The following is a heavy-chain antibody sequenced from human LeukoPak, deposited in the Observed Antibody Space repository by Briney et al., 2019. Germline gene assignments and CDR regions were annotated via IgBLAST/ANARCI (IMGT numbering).Heavy chain of an antibody. CDR2: IYNGGST. CDR3: AKDRSSGWYWFHY. CDR1: GGSISSYY. V-gene: IGHV4-59*01. J-gene: IGHJ4*02. Sequence: KSSETLPLTCTVSGGSISSYYWSWIRQPPGKGLEWIGQIYNGGSTNYNPSLKSRVTISVDTSKNQFSLKLTSVTAADTAIYYCAKDRSSGWYWFHYWGQGTLVTVSS. D-gene: IGHD6-19*01.